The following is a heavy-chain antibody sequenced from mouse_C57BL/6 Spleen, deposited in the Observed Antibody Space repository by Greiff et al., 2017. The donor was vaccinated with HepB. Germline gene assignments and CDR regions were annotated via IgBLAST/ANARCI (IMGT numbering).Heavy chain of an antibody. CDR2: IYPGDGDT. V-gene: IGHV1-82*01. CDR1: GYAFSSSW. CDR3: ARSPSGYWYFDV. J-gene: IGHJ1*03. D-gene: IGHD6-1*01. Sequence: VQLQQSGPELVKPGASVKISCKASGYAFSSSWMNWVKQRPGKGLEWIGRIYPGDGDTNYNGKFKGKATLTADKSSSTAYMQLSSLTSEDSAVYFCARSPSGYWYFDVWGTGTTVTVSS.